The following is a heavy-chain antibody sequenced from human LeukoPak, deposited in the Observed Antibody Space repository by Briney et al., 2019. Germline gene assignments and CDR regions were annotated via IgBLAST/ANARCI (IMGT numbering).Heavy chain of an antibody. CDR1: GFTFSSYG. V-gene: IGHV3-30*02. CDR3: AKMKCSGGSCDPPIDY. J-gene: IGHJ4*02. D-gene: IGHD2-15*01. Sequence: GGSLRLSCAASGFTFSSYGMHWVRQAPGKGLEGVAFIRYDGSNKYYADSVKGRFTISRDNSKNTLYLQMNSLRAEDTAVYYCAKMKCSGGSCDPPIDYWGQGTLVTVSS. CDR2: IRYDGSNK.